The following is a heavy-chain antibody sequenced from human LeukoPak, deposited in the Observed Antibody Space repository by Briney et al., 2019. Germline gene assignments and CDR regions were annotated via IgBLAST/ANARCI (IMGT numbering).Heavy chain of an antibody. CDR1: GFTFSSYA. CDR3: ARDSWSSGYYDFWSGYSYGMDV. CDR2: ISYDGSNK. Sequence: HPGGSLRLSCAASGFTFSSYAMHWVRQAPGKGLEWVAVISYDGSNKYYADSVKGRFTISRDNAKNSLYLQMNSLRAEDTAVYYCARDSWSSGYYDFWSGYSYGMDVWGQGTTVTVSS. J-gene: IGHJ6*02. D-gene: IGHD3-3*01. V-gene: IGHV3-30-3*01.